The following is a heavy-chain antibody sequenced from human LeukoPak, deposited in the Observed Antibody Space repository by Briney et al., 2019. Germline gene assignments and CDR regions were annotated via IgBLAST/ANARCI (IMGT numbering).Heavy chain of an antibody. D-gene: IGHD4/OR15-4a*01. J-gene: IGHJ4*02. CDR1: GGSISSSNYY. Sequence: PSETLSLTCTVSGGSISSSNYYWGWIRQPPGKGLEWIGSIYYSGSTYYNPSLKSRVTISVDTSKNQFSLKLSSVTAADTAVYYCARLTGANLTPFDYWGPGTLVTVSS. V-gene: IGHV4-39*01. CDR3: ARLTGANLTPFDY. CDR2: IYYSGST.